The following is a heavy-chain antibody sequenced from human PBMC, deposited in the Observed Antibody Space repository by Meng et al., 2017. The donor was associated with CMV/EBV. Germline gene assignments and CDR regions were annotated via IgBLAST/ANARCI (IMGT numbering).Heavy chain of an antibody. CDR3: AIAAAGFGNWFDP. CDR2: IIPIFGTA. D-gene: IGHD6-13*01. V-gene: IGHV1-69*05. J-gene: IGHJ5*02. Sequence: SVKVSCKASGYTFTSYAISWVRQAPGQGLEWMGGIIPIFGTANYAQKFQGRVTITTDESTSTAYMELSSLRSEDTAVYYCAIAAAGFGNWFDPWGQGTLVTVSS. CDR1: GYTFTSYA.